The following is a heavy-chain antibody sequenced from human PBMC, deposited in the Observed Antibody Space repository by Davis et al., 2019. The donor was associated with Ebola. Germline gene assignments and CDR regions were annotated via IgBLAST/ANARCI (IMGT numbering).Heavy chain of an antibody. J-gene: IGHJ4*02. CDR2: ISSSGKTI. D-gene: IGHD2-2*01. V-gene: IGHV3-11*04. Sequence: GGSLRLSCAASGFTFSDYYMSWIRKAPGKGLEWISHISSSGKTIYNADSVKGRFTISRDNAKNSLYLQMNSLRAEDTAVYYCVTAGWDIVVVPAAHHTFDYWGQGTLVTVSS. CDR3: VTAGWDIVVVPAAHHTFDY. CDR1: GFTFSDYY.